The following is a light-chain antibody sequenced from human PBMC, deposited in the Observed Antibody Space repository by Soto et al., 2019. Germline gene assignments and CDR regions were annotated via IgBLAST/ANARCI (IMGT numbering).Light chain of an antibody. J-gene: IGKJ1*01. Sequence: EIVVTQSPATLSVSLGERATLSCRASQSVGSDLAWYQQKPGQAPRLLIYGASSRATGIPDRFSGSGSGTDFTLTISRLEPEDFAVYYCQQYGSSPWTFGQGTKVDIK. CDR2: GAS. CDR1: QSVGSD. CDR3: QQYGSSPWT. V-gene: IGKV3-20*01.